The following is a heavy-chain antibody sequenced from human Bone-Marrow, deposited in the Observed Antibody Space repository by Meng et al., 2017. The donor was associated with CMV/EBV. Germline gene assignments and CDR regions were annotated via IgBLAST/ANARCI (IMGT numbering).Heavy chain of an antibody. Sequence: GESLKISCAASGFTFSGSAMHWVRQASGKGLEWVGRIRSKANSYATAYAASVKGRFTISRDDSKNTAYLQMNSLKTEDTAVYYCTRPWAGGDTGMDYWGQGTLVTVSS. CDR1: GFTFSGSA. V-gene: IGHV3-73*01. CDR3: TRPWAGGDTGMDY. D-gene: IGHD3-16*01. CDR2: IRSKANSYAT. J-gene: IGHJ4*02.